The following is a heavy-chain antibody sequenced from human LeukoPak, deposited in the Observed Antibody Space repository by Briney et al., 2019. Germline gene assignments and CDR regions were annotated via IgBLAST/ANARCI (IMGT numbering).Heavy chain of an antibody. D-gene: IGHD6-13*01. CDR3: ARVRRTAAGSFDY. Sequence: SETLSLTCTVSGYSISSGYCWGWIRQPPGKGLDWIGSISRSGSVYYNPSLKSRVTISVDTSKNQFSLKLSSVTAADTAVYYCARVRRTAAGSFDYWGQGTLVTVSS. J-gene: IGHJ4*02. CDR2: ISRSGSV. CDR1: GYSISSGYC. V-gene: IGHV4-38-2*02.